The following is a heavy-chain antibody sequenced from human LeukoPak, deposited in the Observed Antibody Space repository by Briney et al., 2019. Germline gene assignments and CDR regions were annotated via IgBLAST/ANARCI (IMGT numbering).Heavy chain of an antibody. CDR3: AREDTYFFDY. Sequence: GGSLRLSCAASGFTVTSNYMSWVRQAPGKGLEWVSTIYSGGGTYYADSVKGRFTISRDISKNTLYLQMNSLRAEDTAEYYRAREDTYFFDYWGQGTLVTVSS. J-gene: IGHJ4*02. CDR2: IYSGGGT. CDR1: GFTVTSNY. V-gene: IGHV3-66*01.